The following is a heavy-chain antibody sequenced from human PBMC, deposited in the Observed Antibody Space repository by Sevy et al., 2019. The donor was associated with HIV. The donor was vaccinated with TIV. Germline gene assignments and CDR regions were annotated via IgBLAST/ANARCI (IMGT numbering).Heavy chain of an antibody. Sequence: ASVKVSCKVSGYTLTELSMHWVRQAPGKGLEWMGGFDPEDGETIYAQKFQGRVTMTEDTSTDTAYMELSSLRSEDTAVYYGATGNYYDSSGYYYIYFPHWGQGTLVTVSS. CDR2: FDPEDGET. D-gene: IGHD3-22*01. CDR1: GYTLTELS. J-gene: IGHJ1*01. CDR3: ATGNYYDSSGYYYIYFPH. V-gene: IGHV1-24*01.